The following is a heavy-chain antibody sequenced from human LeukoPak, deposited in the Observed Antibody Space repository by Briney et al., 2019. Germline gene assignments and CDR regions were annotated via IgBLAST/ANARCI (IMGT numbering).Heavy chain of an antibody. CDR2: IKQDGSDK. V-gene: IGHV3-7*01. CDR3: ARHLSGITGYTYGRGIDY. CDR1: GFTFSSYW. Sequence: GGSLRLSCAASGFTFSSYWMSWVRQAPGKGLEWVANIKQDGSDKYYVDSVKGRFTISRDNAKKSLYLQINSLRAEDTALYYCARHLSGITGYTYGRGIDYWGQGALLPVSA. D-gene: IGHD5-18*01. J-gene: IGHJ4*02.